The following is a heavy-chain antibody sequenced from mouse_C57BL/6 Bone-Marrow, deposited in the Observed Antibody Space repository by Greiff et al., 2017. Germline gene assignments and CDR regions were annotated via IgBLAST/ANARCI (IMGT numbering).Heavy chain of an antibody. J-gene: IGHJ3*01. V-gene: IGHV1-26*01. Sequence: VQLQQSGPELVKPGASVKISCKASGYTFTDYYINWVKQSHGKSLEWIGDINPNNGGTSYNQKFKGKATLTVDKSSSTAYMELRSLTSEDSAVYYCARDDYGAWFAYWGQGTLVTVSA. D-gene: IGHD2-4*01. CDR2: INPNNGGT. CDR3: ARDDYGAWFAY. CDR1: GYTFTDYY.